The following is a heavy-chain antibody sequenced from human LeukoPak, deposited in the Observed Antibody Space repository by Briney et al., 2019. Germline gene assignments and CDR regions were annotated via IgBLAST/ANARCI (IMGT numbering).Heavy chain of an antibody. V-gene: IGHV3-30-3*01. CDR1: GFTFSSYA. D-gene: IGHD6-19*01. CDR2: ISYDGSNK. J-gene: IGHJ4*02. Sequence: GGSLRLSCAASGFTFSSYAKHWVRQAPGKGLEWVAVISYDGSNKYYADSVKGRFTISRDNSKNTLYLQMNSLRAEDTAVYYCAREAVAGTFDYWGQGTLVTVSS. CDR3: AREAVAGTFDY.